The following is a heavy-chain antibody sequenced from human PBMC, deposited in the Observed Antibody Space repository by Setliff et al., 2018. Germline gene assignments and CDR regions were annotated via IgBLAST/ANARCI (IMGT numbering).Heavy chain of an antibody. J-gene: IGHJ4*02. CDR3: ARYRNYFDSSGQTQYYFDY. CDR1: GGSIGHYY. V-gene: IGHV4-4*08. D-gene: IGHD3-22*01. Sequence: PSETLSLTCIVSGGSIGHYYWNWIRQPPGKGLEWIGYVYTSGSTNYNPSLKSRVTISVDTSKNQFSLKRSSVTAADTAVYHCARYRNYFDSSGQTQYYFDYWGQGTLVTVSS. CDR2: VYTSGST.